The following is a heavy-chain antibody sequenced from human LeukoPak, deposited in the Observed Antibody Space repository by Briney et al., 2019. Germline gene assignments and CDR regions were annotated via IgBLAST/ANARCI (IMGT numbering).Heavy chain of an antibody. CDR2: IYYSGST. CDR3: ALLRGYYNTLDY. Sequence: SETLSLTCTVSGGSISSSSNYWGWIRQPPGKGLEWIGSIYYSGSTYYNPSLKSRVTISVDTSKNQFSLKLSSVTAADTAVYYCALLRGYYNTLDYWGQGTLVTVSS. D-gene: IGHD3-3*01. V-gene: IGHV4-39*01. J-gene: IGHJ4*02. CDR1: GGSISSSSNY.